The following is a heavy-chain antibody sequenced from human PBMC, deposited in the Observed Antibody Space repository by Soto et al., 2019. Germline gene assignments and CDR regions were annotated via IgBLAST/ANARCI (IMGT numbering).Heavy chain of an antibody. Sequence: QVQLVESGGGVVQPGRSLRLSCVASGFTFSHYAMHWVRQPPGEGLEWVAVISYDGSNIYYADSVKGRFTISRDNSKNTLSLQMNSLRAEDTAVYYCARSAPYYPLDYWGQGTLVAVSS. J-gene: IGHJ4*02. CDR3: ARSAPYYPLDY. D-gene: IGHD3-22*01. CDR2: ISYDGSNI. V-gene: IGHV3-30-3*01. CDR1: GFTFSHYA.